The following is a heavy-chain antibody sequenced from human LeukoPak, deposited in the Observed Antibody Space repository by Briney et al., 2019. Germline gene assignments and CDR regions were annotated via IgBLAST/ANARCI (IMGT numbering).Heavy chain of an antibody. CDR2: IYYSGST. CDR3: ASEVYTMKVDFDC. CDR1: GGSISSSSYY. J-gene: IGHJ4*02. D-gene: IGHD3-22*01. Sequence: SETLSLTCTVSGGSISSSSYYWGWIRQPPGKGLEWIGSIYYSGSTYYNPSLKSRVTISVDTSKNQFSLKLSSVTAADTAVYYCASEVYTMKVDFDCWGQGTLVTVSS. V-gene: IGHV4-39*07.